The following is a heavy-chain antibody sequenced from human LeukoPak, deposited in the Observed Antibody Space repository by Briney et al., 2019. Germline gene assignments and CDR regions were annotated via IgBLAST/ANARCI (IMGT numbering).Heavy chain of an antibody. CDR2: INHSGST. Sequence: PSETLSLTCTVSGDSISSSPYYWVWIRQPPGKGLEWIGEINHSGSTNYDPSLKSRVTISVDTSKNQFSLKLSSVTAADTAVYYCARGSSRSDYWGQGTLVTVSS. CDR1: GDSISSSPYY. J-gene: IGHJ4*02. CDR3: ARGSSRSDY. V-gene: IGHV4-39*07. D-gene: IGHD6-13*01.